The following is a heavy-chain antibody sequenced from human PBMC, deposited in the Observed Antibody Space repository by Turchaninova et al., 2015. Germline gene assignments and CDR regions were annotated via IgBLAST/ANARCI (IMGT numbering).Heavy chain of an antibody. V-gene: IGHV3-7*03. D-gene: IGHD1-26*01. Sequence: EVRLVESGGGLVQPGGSLRLYCAASGFTFRSFLMCWFRPARGKGLDWVANIKSDGIETDYAVDVWGSFCVSRDDATNSMYLQMNSLGADDTAMYYCAVEWGSPHWGQGTLVSVSS. CDR1: GFTFRSFL. J-gene: IGHJ4*02. CDR3: AVEWGSPH. CDR2: IKSDGIET.